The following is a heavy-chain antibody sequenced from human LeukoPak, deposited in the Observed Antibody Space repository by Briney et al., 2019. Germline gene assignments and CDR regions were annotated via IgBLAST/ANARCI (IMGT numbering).Heavy chain of an antibody. CDR1: GFTLSSYW. D-gene: IGHD3-22*01. V-gene: IGHV3-21*01. CDR3: ARYYYDSSGPAPDY. J-gene: IGHJ4*02. CDR2: ISSSSSYI. Sequence: GGSLRLSCAASGFTLSSYWMNWVRQAPGKGLEWVSSISSSSSYIYYADSVKGRFTISRDNAKNSLYLQMNSLRAEDTAVYYCARYYYDSSGPAPDYWGQGTLVTVSS.